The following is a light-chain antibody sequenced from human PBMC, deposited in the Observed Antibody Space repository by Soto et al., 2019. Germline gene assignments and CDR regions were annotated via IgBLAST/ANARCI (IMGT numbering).Light chain of an antibody. CDR2: QVT. CDR3: TSYSSSDVFYV. V-gene: IGLV2-14*01. Sequence: QSVLTLPASVCRTPGQPITIFCPGNSSAIGGYYYVSCYQHHPCKAPKLLIYQVTNQPSRVSNRFSGSKSGNTASLTISELQADDEADYYCTSYSSSDVFYVFGAGTKVTAL. CDR1: SSAIGGYYY. J-gene: IGLJ1*01.